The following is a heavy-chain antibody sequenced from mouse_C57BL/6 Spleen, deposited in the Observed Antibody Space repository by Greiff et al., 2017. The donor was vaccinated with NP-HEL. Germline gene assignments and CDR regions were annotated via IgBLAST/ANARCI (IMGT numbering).Heavy chain of an antibody. D-gene: IGHD2-3*01. CDR2: IYPGSGST. CDR1: GYTFTSYW. J-gene: IGHJ2*01. Sequence: QVQLQQPGAELVKPGASVKMSCKASGYTFTSYWITWVKQRPGQGLEWIGDIYPGSGSTNYNEKFKSKATLTVDTSSSTAYMQLSRLTSEDSAVYCCARSYDGYSYLDYWGQGTTLTVSS. CDR3: ARSYDGYSYLDY. V-gene: IGHV1-55*01.